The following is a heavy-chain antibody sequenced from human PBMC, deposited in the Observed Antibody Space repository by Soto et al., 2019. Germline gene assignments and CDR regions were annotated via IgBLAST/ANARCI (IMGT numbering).Heavy chain of an antibody. Sequence: SETLSLTCTVSGGSISSYYWSWIRQPPGEGLEWIGYIYYSGTTTYSPSLKSRLAISLDTSKNQFSLSLTSVTAADTAVYYCARGRGYSYGLDPWGQGTLVTVSS. CDR1: GGSISSYY. CDR3: ARGRGYSYGLDP. CDR2: IYYSGTT. D-gene: IGHD5-12*01. V-gene: IGHV4-59*08. J-gene: IGHJ5*02.